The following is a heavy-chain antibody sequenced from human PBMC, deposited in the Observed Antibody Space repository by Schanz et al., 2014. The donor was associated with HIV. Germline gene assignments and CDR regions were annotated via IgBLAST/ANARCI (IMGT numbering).Heavy chain of an antibody. CDR1: GFTVSINY. CDR2: IYSGGST. D-gene: IGHD5-18*01. J-gene: IGHJ4*02. Sequence: EVQLVESGGGLIQPGGSLRLSCAAFGFTVSINYMSWVRQAPGKGRECVSVIYSGGSTYYADSGKGRFTISRDNSKNTVYLQMNSLRAEDTAVYYGARDARTAMVDGDYWGPGTLVTVSS. V-gene: IGHV3-53*01. CDR3: ARDARTAMVDGDY.